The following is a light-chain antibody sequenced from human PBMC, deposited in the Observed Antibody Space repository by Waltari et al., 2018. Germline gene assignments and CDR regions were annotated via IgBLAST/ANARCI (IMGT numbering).Light chain of an antibody. V-gene: IGKV3-20*01. J-gene: IGKJ1*01. CDR2: DAS. CDR1: QSVTRT. Sequence: EIVLTQSPGTLSSSPGEGVTLTCRASQSVTRTLAWYQQKTGQAPRLLIYDASPSATGIPDRFSGSGSRTDFSLTISRLEPEDFAVYYCQKYGTLPATFGQGTKVEIK. CDR3: QKYGTLPAT.